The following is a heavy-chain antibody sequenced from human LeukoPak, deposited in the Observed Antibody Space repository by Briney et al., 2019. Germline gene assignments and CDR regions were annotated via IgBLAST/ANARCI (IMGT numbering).Heavy chain of an antibody. D-gene: IGHD1-26*01. Sequence: PGGSLRLSCAASGFTFSTYGMHWVRQAPGKRLEWVAVTWYDGSYKYYGDSVKGRFTISRDNSKNTLYLQMASLRVEDTAVYYCARQFDGSHPNAFDIWGRGTMVTVSS. CDR2: TWYDGSYK. V-gene: IGHV3-33*01. CDR3: ARQFDGSHPNAFDI. J-gene: IGHJ3*02. CDR1: GFTFSTYG.